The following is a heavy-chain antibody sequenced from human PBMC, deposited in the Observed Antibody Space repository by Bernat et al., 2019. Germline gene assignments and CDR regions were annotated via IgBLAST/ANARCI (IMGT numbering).Heavy chain of an antibody. D-gene: IGHD6-6*01. J-gene: IGHJ4*02. V-gene: IGHV3-30-3*01. Sequence: QVQLVESGGGVVQPGRSLRLSCAASGFTFSSYAMHWVRQAPGKGLEWVAVISYDGSNKYYADSVRDGFTNSRENSKNTRYLQMNSRRGEDRAVYDCARGVRGGGGSSSELDYWGQGTLVTVSS. CDR2: ISYDGSNK. CDR1: GFTFSSYA. CDR3: ARGVRGGGGSSSELDY.